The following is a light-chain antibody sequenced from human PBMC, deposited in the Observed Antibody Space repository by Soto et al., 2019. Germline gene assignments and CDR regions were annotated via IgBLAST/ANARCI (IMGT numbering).Light chain of an antibody. J-gene: IGLJ3*02. V-gene: IGLV2-23*02. CDR3: CSYATSNSWV. CDR2: EVS. CDR1: SSDVGSYNL. Sequence: QSVLTQPASVSGSPGQSITISCTGASSDVGSYNLVSWYQQHPGKAPKLMIYEVSKRPSGVSGRFSGSKSGNTASLTISGLQAEDEADYYCCSYATSNSWVFGGGTQLTVL.